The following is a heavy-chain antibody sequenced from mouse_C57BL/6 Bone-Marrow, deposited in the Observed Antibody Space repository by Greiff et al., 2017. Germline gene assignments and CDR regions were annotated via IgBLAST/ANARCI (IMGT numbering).Heavy chain of an antibody. V-gene: IGHV1-26*01. CDR3: ASSSYDGYPYWYFDV. CDR1: GYTFTDYY. CDR2: INPNNGGT. D-gene: IGHD2-3*01. Sequence: EVQLQQSGPELVKPGASVKISCKASGYTFTDYYMNWVKQSHGKSLEWIGDINPNNGGTSYNQKFKGKATLTVDKSSSTAYMELRSLTSEDSAVYYCASSSYDGYPYWYFDVWGTGTTVTVPS. J-gene: IGHJ1*03.